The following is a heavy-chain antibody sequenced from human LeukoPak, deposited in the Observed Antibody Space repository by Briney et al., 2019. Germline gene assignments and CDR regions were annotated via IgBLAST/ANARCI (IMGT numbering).Heavy chain of an antibody. V-gene: IGHV3-30*02. CDR3: AKSHLPTPYSGTYYCDY. CDR1: GFTFSDYG. J-gene: IGHJ4*02. CDR2: IRHDETRT. D-gene: IGHD1-26*01. Sequence: PGGSLRLSCAASGFTFSDYGMRWVRQAPAKGLEWVAFIRHDETRTFYGDSVKGRFTISRDNSKNTLYLQMNSLRAEDTAVYYCAKSHLPTPYSGTYYCDYWGQGAQVTVSS.